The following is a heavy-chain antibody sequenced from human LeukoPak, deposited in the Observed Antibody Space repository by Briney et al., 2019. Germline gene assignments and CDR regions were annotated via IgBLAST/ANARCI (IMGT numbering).Heavy chain of an antibody. V-gene: IGHV3-66*01. D-gene: IGHD2-2*01. J-gene: IGHJ4*02. CDR3: ARSPAAIDY. CDR1: GLTVSANH. CDR2: FYNGGGT. Sequence: GGSLRLSCAVSGLTVSANHMSWVRQPPGKGLEWVSVFYNGGGTNYADSVKGRFTISRDNSNNTLYLQMNSLRAEDTAVYYCARSPAAIDYRGQGTLVTVSS.